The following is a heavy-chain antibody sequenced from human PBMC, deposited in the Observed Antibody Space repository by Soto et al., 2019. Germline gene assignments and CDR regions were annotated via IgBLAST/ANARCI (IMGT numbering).Heavy chain of an antibody. CDR1: GGSISSGGYY. D-gene: IGHD2-2*01. CDR2: IYYSGST. Sequence: PSETLSLTCTVSGGSISSGGYYWSWIRQHPGKGLEWIGYIYYSGSTYYNPTLKSRVTISVDTSKNQFSLKLSSVTAADTAVYYCARATGYCSSTSCETNWFDPWGQGTLVTVSS. J-gene: IGHJ5*02. V-gene: IGHV4-31*03. CDR3: ARATGYCSSTSCETNWFDP.